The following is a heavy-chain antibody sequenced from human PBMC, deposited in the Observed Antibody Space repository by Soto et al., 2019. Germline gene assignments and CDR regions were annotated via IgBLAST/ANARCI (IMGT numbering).Heavy chain of an antibody. D-gene: IGHD4-17*01. V-gene: IGHV1-69*01. CDR2: IIPVFNSS. J-gene: IGHJ4*02. CDR3: ARVSDSLTTVTYYYFDI. Sequence: QVQLVQSGAEVKKPGSSVKVSCKASGGALTNSAIAWVRQAPGQRLEWMGGIIPVFNSSNFADNLQGRVNLSAEESASNAYIKLGGLTSYATAIYFFARVSDSLTTVTYYYFDICGQGTLITLSS. CDR1: GGALTNSA.